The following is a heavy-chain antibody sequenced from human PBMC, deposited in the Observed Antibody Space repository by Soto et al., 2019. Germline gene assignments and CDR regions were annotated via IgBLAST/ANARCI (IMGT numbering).Heavy chain of an antibody. Sequence: GGSLRLSCVVTVDDFAMHWVRQAPGKGLEWVSGITWNSRVLAYADSVKGRFTISRGNARNSLYLQMDSLRDEDTALYYCAKGRYDFWSPYYFDSWGQGTLVTVSS. J-gene: IGHJ4*02. CDR2: ITWNSRVL. CDR1: VDDFA. CDR3: AKGRYDFWSPYYFDS. D-gene: IGHD3-3*01. V-gene: IGHV3-9*01.